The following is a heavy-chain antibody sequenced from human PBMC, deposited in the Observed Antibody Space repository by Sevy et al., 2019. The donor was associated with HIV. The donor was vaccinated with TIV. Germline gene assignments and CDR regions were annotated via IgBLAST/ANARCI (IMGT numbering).Heavy chain of an antibody. CDR3: ARNPPWGSTWLYYFDY. V-gene: IGHV4-39*01. J-gene: IGHJ4*02. D-gene: IGHD6-13*01. Sequence: SETLSLTCTVSGGSINSFNYYWDWSRQSPGKGLDWIGSVYYSGSTYYNPSLQSRVTISVDTSKNQFSLQLNSVTAAGTAVYYCARNPPWGSTWLYYFDYWGQGSLVTVSS. CDR2: VYYSGST. CDR1: GGSINSFNYY.